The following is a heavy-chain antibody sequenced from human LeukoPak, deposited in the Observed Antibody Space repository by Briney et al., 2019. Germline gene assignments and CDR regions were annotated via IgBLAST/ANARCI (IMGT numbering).Heavy chain of an antibody. J-gene: IGHJ4*02. V-gene: IGHV1-46*01. Sequence: GASVRVSCKASGYTFTSYYMHWVRQAAGQGLEWMGIINPSGGSTSYAQKFQGRVTITADESTSTAYMELSSLRSEDTAVYYCARGSYGLESVFDYWGQGTLVTVSS. CDR2: INPSGGST. CDR1: GYTFTSYY. D-gene: IGHD3-3*01. CDR3: ARGSYGLESVFDY.